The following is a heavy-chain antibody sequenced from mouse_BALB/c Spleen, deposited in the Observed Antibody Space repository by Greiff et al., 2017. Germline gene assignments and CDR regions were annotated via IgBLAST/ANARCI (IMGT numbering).Heavy chain of an antibody. CDR1: GYSITSGYY. D-gene: IGHD1-1*01. CDR2: ISYDGSN. J-gene: IGHJ2*01. CDR3: ARGYYYGSIDY. V-gene: IGHV3-6*02. Sequence: EVKLQESGPGLVKPSQSLSLTCSVTGYSITSGYYWNWIRQFPGNKLEWMGYISYDGSNNYNPSLKNRISITHDTSKNQFFLKLNSVTTEDTATYYCARGYYYGSIDYWGQGTTLTVSS.